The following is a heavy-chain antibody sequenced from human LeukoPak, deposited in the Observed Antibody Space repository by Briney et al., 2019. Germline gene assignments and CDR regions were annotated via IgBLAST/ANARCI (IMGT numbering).Heavy chain of an antibody. J-gene: IGHJ6*02. V-gene: IGHV4-39*01. Sequence: PSETLSLTCTVSGGSISSSSYYWGWIRQPPGKGLEWIGSISYSGSTYYNPSLKSRVTISVDTSKNQFSLKLSSVAADTAVYYCARANSDVLTGYKRYYYYGLDVWGQGTTVTVSS. CDR1: GGSISSSSYY. CDR3: ARANSDVLTGYKRYYYYGLDV. D-gene: IGHD3-9*01. CDR2: ISYSGST.